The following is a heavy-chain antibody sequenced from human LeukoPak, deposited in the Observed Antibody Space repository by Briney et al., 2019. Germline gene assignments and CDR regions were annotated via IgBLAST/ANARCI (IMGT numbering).Heavy chain of an antibody. D-gene: IGHD1-26*01. J-gene: IGHJ4*02. CDR1: GYTFTSYW. CDR3: ARRRDLYSGSYYPFDY. V-gene: IGHV5-51*01. Sequence: GESLKISCKGSGYTFTSYWIGWVRQMPGKGLEWMGIVYPGDSDTRYSPSFQGQVTISADKSISTAYLQWSSLKASDTAMYYCARRRDLYSGSYYPFDYWGQGTLVTVSS. CDR2: VYPGDSDT.